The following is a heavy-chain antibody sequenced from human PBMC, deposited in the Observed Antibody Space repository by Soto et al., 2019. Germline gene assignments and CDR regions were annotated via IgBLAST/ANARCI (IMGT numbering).Heavy chain of an antibody. Sequence: QVQLVESGGGVVQPGRSLRLSCAASGFTFSFHGMHWVRQAPGKGLEWVAAISYDGSNQYYADSVKGRFTISRDNSKNTMYLQMNSLRAEDTAVYYCARGGAHTAMANEYWGQGALVTVSS. CDR2: ISYDGSNQ. V-gene: IGHV3-30*03. D-gene: IGHD5-18*01. J-gene: IGHJ4*02. CDR3: ARGGAHTAMANEY. CDR1: GFTFSFHG.